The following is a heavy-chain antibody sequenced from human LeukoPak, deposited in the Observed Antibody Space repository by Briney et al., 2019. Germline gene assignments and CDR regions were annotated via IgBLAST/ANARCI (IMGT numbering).Heavy chain of an antibody. J-gene: IGHJ4*02. CDR3: ERDKELWWFDY. V-gene: IGHV3-30-3*01. D-gene: IGHD2-21*01. CDR1: GFTFSSYA. Sequence: GGSLRLSCAASGFTFSSYAVLWVRQAPGKGLEWVAVISYDGSNKYYADSVKGRFTISRDNSKNTLYLQMNSLRDEDTAVYYCERDKELWWFDYWGQGTLVTVSS. CDR2: ISYDGSNK.